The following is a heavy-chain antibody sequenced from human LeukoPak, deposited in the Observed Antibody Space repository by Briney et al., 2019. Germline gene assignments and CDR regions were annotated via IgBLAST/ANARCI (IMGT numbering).Heavy chain of an antibody. J-gene: IGHJ4*02. Sequence: GRSLRLSCAASGFTFDDYAMHWVRHAPGKGLEWVSYISSSGSTIYYADSVKGRFTISRDNAKTSLYLQMNSLRAEDTAVYYCARDLSGITGYTYGRGIDYWGQRTLVTVSS. V-gene: IGHV3-48*03. D-gene: IGHD5-18*01. CDR3: ARDLSGITGYTYGRGIDY. CDR2: ISSSGSTI. CDR1: GFTFDDYA.